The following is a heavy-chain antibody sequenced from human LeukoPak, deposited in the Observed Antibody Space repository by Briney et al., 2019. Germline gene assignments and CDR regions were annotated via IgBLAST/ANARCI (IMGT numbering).Heavy chain of an antibody. Sequence: SETLSLTCTVSGGSISSGSYYWSWIRQPAGKGLEWIGRIYTSGSTNYNPSLKSRVTISVDTSKNQFSLKLSSVTAADTAVYYCARDPKRGSSSYWGQGTLVTVSS. CDR3: ARDPKRGSSSY. CDR1: GGSISSGSYY. J-gene: IGHJ4*02. D-gene: IGHD6-6*01. CDR2: IYTSGST. V-gene: IGHV4-61*02.